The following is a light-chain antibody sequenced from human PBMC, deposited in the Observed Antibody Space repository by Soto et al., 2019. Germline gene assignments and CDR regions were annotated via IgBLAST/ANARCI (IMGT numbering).Light chain of an antibody. CDR2: AVN. V-gene: IGLV2-14*01. Sequence: QSALTQAASVSGSPGQSITISCTGTSSDIGAYHYVSWYQQRPGKAPKVLIYAVNNRPSGISDRFSGSKSGNTASLTISGLQAEDEAVYYCNSYTNSDTVIFGGGTQVTVL. J-gene: IGLJ2*01. CDR3: NSYTNSDTVI. CDR1: SSDIGAYHY.